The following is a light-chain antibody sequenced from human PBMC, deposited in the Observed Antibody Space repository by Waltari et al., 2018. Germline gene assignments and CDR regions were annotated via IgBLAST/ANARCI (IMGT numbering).Light chain of an antibody. CDR2: GTS. CDR3: QVYGGSPLYT. J-gene: IGKJ2*01. V-gene: IGKV3-20*01. CDR1: QSVGSIY. Sequence: ESVLAQSPGTLSLSPGERATLSSRAGQSVGSIYLAWYQQRPGQPPRVLVYGTSSRATGIPDRFSGSRSGSDFTLTIDRLEPEDVAVYFCQVYGGSPLYTFGQGTRLEIK.